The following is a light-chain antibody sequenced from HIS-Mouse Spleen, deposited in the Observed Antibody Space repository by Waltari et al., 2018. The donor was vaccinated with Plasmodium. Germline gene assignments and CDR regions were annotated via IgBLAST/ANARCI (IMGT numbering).Light chain of an antibody. CDR2: RNN. Sequence: QSVLTQPPSASGTPGQRVTISCSGSRSNIGSNYVYWYQQLPGTAPKLLIDRNNQRPSGVPDRFSGSKSGPSAARAISGLRSEDEADYYCAAWDDSLSGRVFGGGTKLTVL. CDR1: RSNIGSNY. CDR3: AAWDDSLSGRV. V-gene: IGLV1-47*01. J-gene: IGLJ3*02.